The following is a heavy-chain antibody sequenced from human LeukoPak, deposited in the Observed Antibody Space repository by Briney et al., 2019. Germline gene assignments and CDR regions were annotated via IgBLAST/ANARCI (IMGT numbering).Heavy chain of an antibody. V-gene: IGHV3-21*01. D-gene: IGHD3-22*01. CDR1: GFTFSTYS. CDR2: ISSSSSYI. J-gene: IGHJ4*02. CDR3: ARGNYYDSSGFDY. Sequence: GGSLRLSCAASGFTFSTYSMNWVRQAPGKGLEWVSSISSSSSYIYYADSVKGRFTISRDNAKNSLYLQMNSLRAEGTAVYYCARGNYYDSSGFDYWGQGTLVTVSS.